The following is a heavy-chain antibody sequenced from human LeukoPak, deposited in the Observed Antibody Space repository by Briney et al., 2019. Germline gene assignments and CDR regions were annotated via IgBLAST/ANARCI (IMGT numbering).Heavy chain of an antibody. V-gene: IGHV3-23*01. CDR2: IRGTGET. D-gene: IGHD4-11*01. Sequence: GPSLTLSFSASGSSFSSFAMSWVRQGPAGRLEWASSIRGTGETFYADTVKGRFTLSSDSSRNTVYFELNNLRVEARAIYYWARASWVATTDAVGWGQGTLVTVSS. CDR3: ARASWVATTDAVG. CDR1: GSSFSSFA. J-gene: IGHJ4*02.